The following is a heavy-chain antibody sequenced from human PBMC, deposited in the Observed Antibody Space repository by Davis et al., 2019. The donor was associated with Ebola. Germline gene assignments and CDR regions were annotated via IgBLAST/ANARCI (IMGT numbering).Heavy chain of an antibody. CDR2: IIPIFGTA. Sequence: SVQVSCKVSGGTFSSYAISWVRQAPGQGLQWMGGIIPIFGTANYAQKFQRRVTITADESTSTAYMELSSLRSEDTAVYYCAILYSSSSPYYYYYGMDAWGQGTTVTVSS. D-gene: IGHD6-6*01. CDR3: AILYSSSSPYYYYYGMDA. CDR1: GGTFSSYA. J-gene: IGHJ6*02. V-gene: IGHV1-69*13.